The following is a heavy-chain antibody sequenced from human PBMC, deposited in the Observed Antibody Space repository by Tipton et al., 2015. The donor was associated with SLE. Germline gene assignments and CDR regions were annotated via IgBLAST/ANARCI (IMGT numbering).Heavy chain of an antibody. V-gene: IGHV4-39*01. CDR2: IYYSGNT. J-gene: IGHJ6*02. CDR3: AMGQWEPALAF. D-gene: IGHD1-26*01. CDR1: GGSISSNSYY. Sequence: TLSLTCTVSGGSISSNSYYWGWIRQPPGKGLEWIGSIYYSGNTYYNPSLKSRVTISVDTSKNQFSLKLSSVTAADTAVYYCAMGQWEPALAFWGQGTTVTVSS.